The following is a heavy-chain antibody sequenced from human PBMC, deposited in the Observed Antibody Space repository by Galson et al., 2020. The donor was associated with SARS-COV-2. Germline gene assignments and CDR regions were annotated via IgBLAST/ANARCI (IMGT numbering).Heavy chain of an antibody. CDR2: INPNSGGT. D-gene: IGHD3-22*01. V-gene: IGHV1-2*02. CDR3: AAADYYDSSGSIDY. Sequence: ASVKVSCKASGYTFTGYYMHWVRQAPGQGLEWMGWINPNSGGTNYAQKFQGRVTMTRDTSISTAYMELSRLRSDDTAVYYCAAADYYDSSGSIDYWGQGTLVTVSS. J-gene: IGHJ4*02. CDR1: GYTFTGYY.